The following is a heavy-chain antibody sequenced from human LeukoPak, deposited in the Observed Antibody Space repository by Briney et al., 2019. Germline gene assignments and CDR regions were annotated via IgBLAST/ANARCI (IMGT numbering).Heavy chain of an antibody. V-gene: IGHV3-48*03. CDR1: GFTFSSYE. Sequence: GGSLRLSCAASGFTFSSYEMNWVRQAPGKGLEWVSYISSSGSTIYYADSVKGRFTISRDNAKNSLYLQMNSLRVEDTAVYYCARDYGDYYYYYMDVWGKGTTVTVSS. CDR3: ARDYGDYYYYYMDV. J-gene: IGHJ6*03. CDR2: ISSSGSTI. D-gene: IGHD4-17*01.